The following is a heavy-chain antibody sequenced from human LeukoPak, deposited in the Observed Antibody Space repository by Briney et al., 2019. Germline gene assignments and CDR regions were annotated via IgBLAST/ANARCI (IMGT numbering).Heavy chain of an antibody. CDR2: IYYSGST. V-gene: IGHV4-59*01. D-gene: IGHD5-18*01. Sequence: SETLSLTCTVSGGSISSYYWSWIRQPPGKGLEWIGYIYYSGSTNYNPSLKSRVTISVDTSKNQFSLKLSSVTAADTAVYYCARNSYAHWYFDYWGQETLVTVSS. CDR3: ARNSYAHWYFDY. CDR1: GGSISSYY. J-gene: IGHJ4*02.